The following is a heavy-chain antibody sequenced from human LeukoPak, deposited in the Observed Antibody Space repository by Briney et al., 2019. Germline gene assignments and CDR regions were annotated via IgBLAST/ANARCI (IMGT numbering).Heavy chain of an antibody. V-gene: IGHV3-7*05. CDR2: IKQDGSEK. J-gene: IGHJ6*02. D-gene: IGHD4-17*01. Sequence: GGSLRLSWAASGXTFSSYWMSWVRQAPGKGLEWAANIKQDGSEKYYVDSVKGRFTISRDNAKNSLYLQMNSLRAEDTAVYYCARVPSYGDYYYYYGMDVWGQGTTVTVSS. CDR1: GXTFSSYW. CDR3: ARVPSYGDYYYYYGMDV.